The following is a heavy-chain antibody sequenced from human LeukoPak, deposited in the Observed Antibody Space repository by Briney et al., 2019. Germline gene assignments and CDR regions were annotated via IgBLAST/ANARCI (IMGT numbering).Heavy chain of an antibody. CDR3: AKMWSTGYNWNYADY. V-gene: IGHV3-30*18. CDR1: GFTFSSYG. Sequence: PGGSLRLSCAASGFTFSSYGMRWVRQAPGKGLEWVAVISYDGSNKYYADSVKGRFTISRDNSKNTLYLQMNSLRAEDTAVYYCAKMWSTGYNWNYADYWGQGTLVTVSS. CDR2: ISYDGSNK. J-gene: IGHJ4*02. D-gene: IGHD1-7*01.